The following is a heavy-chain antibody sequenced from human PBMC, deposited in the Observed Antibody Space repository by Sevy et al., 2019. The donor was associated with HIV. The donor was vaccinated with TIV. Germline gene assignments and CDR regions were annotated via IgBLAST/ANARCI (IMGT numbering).Heavy chain of an antibody. CDR3: ARAPNGEYCSGGSYPRDYDYVWGSYRYTNYFDY. J-gene: IGHJ4*02. Sequence: GGSLRLSCAASGFTFSSYAMHWVRQAPGKGLEWVAVISYDGSNKYYAASVKGRFTISRDNSKNTLYLQMNSLRAEDTAVYXCARAPNGEYCSGGSYPRDYDYVWGSYRYTNYFDYWGQGTLVTVSS. V-gene: IGHV3-30-3*01. D-gene: IGHD3-16*02. CDR2: ISYDGSNK. CDR1: GFTFSSYA.